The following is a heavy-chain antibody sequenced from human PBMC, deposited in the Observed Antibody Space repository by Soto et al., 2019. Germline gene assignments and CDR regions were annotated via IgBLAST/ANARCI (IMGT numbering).Heavy chain of an antibody. CDR3: ARMYYDILTGSHDAFDI. CDR2: IYYSGST. V-gene: IGHV4-31*03. J-gene: IGHJ3*02. CDR1: GGSISSGGYY. Sequence: QVQLQESGPGLVKPSRTLSLTCTVSGGSISSGGYYWSRIRQHPGNGLEWIGYIYYSGSTYYNPSLKSRVTISVDTSKNQFSLKLSSVTAADTAVYYCARMYYDILTGSHDAFDIWGQGTMVTVSS. D-gene: IGHD3-9*01.